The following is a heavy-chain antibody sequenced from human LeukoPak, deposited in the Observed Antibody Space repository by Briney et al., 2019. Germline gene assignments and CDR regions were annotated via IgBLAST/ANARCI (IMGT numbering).Heavy chain of an antibody. CDR3: ARWDRFHGV. CDR1: GFTFSSYS. Sequence: GVLRLSCAASGFTFSSYSMNWVRQAPGQGLEWVSSVSSSSSYIYYANSVKGRFTISRDNAKTSLDLQRNSLGVEDTAVYYCARWDRFHGVWGQGTLVTVSS. V-gene: IGHV3-21*01. J-gene: IGHJ4*02. CDR2: VSSSSSYI. D-gene: IGHD1-14*01.